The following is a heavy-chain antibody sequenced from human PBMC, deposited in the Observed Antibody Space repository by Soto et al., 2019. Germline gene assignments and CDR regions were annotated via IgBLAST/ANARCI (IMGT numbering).Heavy chain of an antibody. CDR3: ASDLVGASDSYGLDV. CDR2: IWHDGNNK. V-gene: IGHV3-33*01. CDR1: CFTFSNYG. Sequence: PGGSLRLSCAASCFTFSNYGMHWVRQAPGKGLEWVAIIWHDGNNKYYADSVGGRFIISRDNSKNRLYLQMNSLRAEDTDVYYCASDLVGASDSYGLDVWGQGTSVTVSS. J-gene: IGHJ6*02. D-gene: IGHD1-26*01.